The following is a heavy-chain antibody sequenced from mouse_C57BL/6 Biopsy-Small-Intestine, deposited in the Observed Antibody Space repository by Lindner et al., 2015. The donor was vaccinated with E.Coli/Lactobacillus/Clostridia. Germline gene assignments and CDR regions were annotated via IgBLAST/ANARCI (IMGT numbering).Heavy chain of an antibody. D-gene: IGHD2-12*01. CDR3: ARPTSYSEYDWYFDV. Sequence: VQLQESGPELVKPGASVKISCKASGYTFNTSWMSWVMQRPGKGLEWIGWIYPGDGDTDYNGNFKGKATLTADKSSSTAYMQLSSLTSEDSAVYFCARPTSYSEYDWYFDVWGAGTTVTVSS. V-gene: IGHV1-82*01. CDR1: GYTFNTSW. CDR2: IYPGDGDT. J-gene: IGHJ1*01.